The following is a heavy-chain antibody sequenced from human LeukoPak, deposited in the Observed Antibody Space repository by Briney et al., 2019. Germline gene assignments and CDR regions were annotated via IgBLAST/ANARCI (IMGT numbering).Heavy chain of an antibody. Sequence: PSETLSLTCTVSGGSINNYYWSWIRQPAGKGLEWIGLIYSSGSTSYNPSLKSRVTMSVDTSKKQFSLRLSSVTAADTAVYYCARARGWGGYYFDYWGQGTLVTVSS. CDR2: IYSSGST. J-gene: IGHJ4*02. D-gene: IGHD3-16*01. CDR3: ARARGWGGYYFDY. V-gene: IGHV4-4*07. CDR1: GGSINNYY.